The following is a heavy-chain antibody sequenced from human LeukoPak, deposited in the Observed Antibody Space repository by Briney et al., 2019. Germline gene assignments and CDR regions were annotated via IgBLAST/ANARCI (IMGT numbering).Heavy chain of an antibody. D-gene: IGHD3-10*01. V-gene: IGHV3-11*01. J-gene: IGHJ4*02. Sequence: GGSLRLSCAASGFTFSDYYMSWIRQAPGKGLEWVSYISSSGSTIYYADSVKGRFTISRDNAKNSLYLQMNSLRAEDTAVYYCAREPSYCYGSGSYDYLDYWGQGTLVTVSS. CDR3: AREPSYCYGSGSYDYLDY. CDR1: GFTFSDYY. CDR2: ISSSGSTI.